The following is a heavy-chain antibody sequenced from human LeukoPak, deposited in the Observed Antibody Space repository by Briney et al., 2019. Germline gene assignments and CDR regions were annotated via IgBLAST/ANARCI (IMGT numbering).Heavy chain of an antibody. D-gene: IGHD3-9*01. CDR2: IYHSGST. CDR1: GGSISSGGYY. J-gene: IGHJ4*02. Sequence: PSETLSLTCTVSGGSISSGGYYWSWIRQPPGKGLEWIGYIYHSGSTYYNPSLKSRVTISVDRSKNQFSLKLSSVTAADTAVYYCARAYYDILTGYPNHGPFDYWGQGTLVTVSS. V-gene: IGHV4-30-2*01. CDR3: ARAYYDILTGYPNHGPFDY.